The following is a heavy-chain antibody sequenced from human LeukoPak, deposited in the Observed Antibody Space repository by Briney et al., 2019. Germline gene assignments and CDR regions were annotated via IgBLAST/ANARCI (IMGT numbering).Heavy chain of an antibody. J-gene: IGHJ3*02. Sequence: GESLKISCKGSGSSFTSYWIGWVRQLPGKGLEWMGTIYPGDSDTRYSPSCQGQVTFSADKSISTAYLQWSSLKASDTAMYYCARHGYSSSSGDAFDIWGQGTMVTVSS. V-gene: IGHV5-51*01. CDR2: IYPGDSDT. CDR1: GSSFTSYW. CDR3: ARHGYSSSSGDAFDI. D-gene: IGHD6-6*01.